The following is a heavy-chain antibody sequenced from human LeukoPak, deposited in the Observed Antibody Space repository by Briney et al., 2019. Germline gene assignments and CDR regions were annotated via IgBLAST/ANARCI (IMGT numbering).Heavy chain of an antibody. CDR1: GGTFSRNA. CDR2: IIPIFGTA. D-gene: IGHD5-18*01. CDR3: ASPDASMVSAFDY. V-gene: IGHV1-69*05. J-gene: IGHJ4*02. Sequence: SVKVSCKASGGTFSRNAISWVRQAPGQGLEWMGGIIPIFGTANYAENFLGRVTVTTDEITSTAYMELRSLRSEDTAVCYCASPDASMVSAFDYWGQGTLVTVSS.